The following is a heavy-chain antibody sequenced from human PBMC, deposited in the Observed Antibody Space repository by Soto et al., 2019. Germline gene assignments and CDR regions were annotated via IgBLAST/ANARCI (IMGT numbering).Heavy chain of an antibody. CDR3: AKDRAVTEYYFNY. CDR2: ISANSGST. J-gene: IGHJ4*02. V-gene: IGHV3-23*01. D-gene: IGHD4-17*01. CDR1: GFTFSSYA. Sequence: EVQLLESGGGLVQPGGSLRLSCAASGFTFSSYAMSWVRQAPGKGLEWVSGISANSGSTYYADSVKGRFTISRDNSKNTLYLQMNSLRAEDTAVYFCAKDRAVTEYYFNYGGQGTLVTVSS.